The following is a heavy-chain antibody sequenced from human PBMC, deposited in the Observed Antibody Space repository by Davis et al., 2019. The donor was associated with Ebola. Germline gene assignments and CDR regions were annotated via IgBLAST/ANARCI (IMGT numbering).Heavy chain of an antibody. D-gene: IGHD2-15*01. V-gene: IGHV1-18*01. CDR1: GYTFTNYG. CDR3: ARERESLYVEGYCSGGSCYYYYGMDV. Sequence: ASVKVSCKASGYTFTNYGINWVRQAPGQGLEWMGWISGYNGNTNYAQKLQGRVTMTTDTSTSTAYMELSSLRSEDTAVYYCARERESLYVEGYCSGGSCYYYYGMDVWGQGTTVTVSS. CDR2: ISGYNGNT. J-gene: IGHJ6*02.